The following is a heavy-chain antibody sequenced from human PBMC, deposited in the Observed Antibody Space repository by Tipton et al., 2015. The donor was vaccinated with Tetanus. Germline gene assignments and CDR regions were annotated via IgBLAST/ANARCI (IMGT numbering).Heavy chain of an antibody. J-gene: IGHJ4*02. D-gene: IGHD5-18*01. Sequence: TLSLTCTVSGGSINSGGYFWSWICQHPGKGLEWIGYIYYSGPTNYNPSLKSRVTISVDTSKNQFSLKLSSVTAADTAVYYCARGVDRAKAGTDWGQGTLVTVSS. V-gene: IGHV4-31*03. CDR1: GGSINSGGYF. CDR2: IYYSGPT. CDR3: ARGVDRAKAGTD.